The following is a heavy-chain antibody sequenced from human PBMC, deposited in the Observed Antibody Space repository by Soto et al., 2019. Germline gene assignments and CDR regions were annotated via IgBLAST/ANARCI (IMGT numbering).Heavy chain of an antibody. Sequence: PGGSLRLSCAASGFTVSSNYMSWVRQAPGKGLEWVSVIYSGGSTYYADSVKGRFTISRDNSKNTLYLQMNSLRAEDTAVYYCARGPPPGSGIAVAGTVFDYWGQGTLVTVSS. V-gene: IGHV3-53*01. CDR1: GFTVSSNY. CDR3: ARGPPPGSGIAVAGTVFDY. CDR2: IYSGGST. D-gene: IGHD6-19*01. J-gene: IGHJ4*02.